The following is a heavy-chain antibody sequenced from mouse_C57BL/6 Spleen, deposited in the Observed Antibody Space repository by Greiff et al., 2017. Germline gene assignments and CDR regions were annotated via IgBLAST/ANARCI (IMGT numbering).Heavy chain of an antibody. Sequence: QVQLQQPGAELVRPGSSVKLSCKASGYTFTSYWMDWVKQRPGQGLEWIGNIYPSDSETHYNQKFKDKATLTVDKSSSTAYMQLSSLTSEDSAVYYGARRGGSSYAYYFDYWGQGTTLTVSS. CDR2: IYPSDSET. D-gene: IGHD1-1*01. CDR1: GYTFTSYW. V-gene: IGHV1-61*01. J-gene: IGHJ2*01. CDR3: ARRGGSSYAYYFDY.